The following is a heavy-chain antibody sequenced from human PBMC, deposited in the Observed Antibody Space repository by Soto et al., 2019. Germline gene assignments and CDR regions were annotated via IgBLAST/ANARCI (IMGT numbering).Heavy chain of an antibody. CDR3: ARREIQGPIDY. CDR1: GYSISRSNW. Sequence: VQLQESGPGLVKPSDTLSLTCAVSGYSISRSNWWGWIRQPPGKGLEWIGYIYYSGTTYYNPSLKSRVTLSVDTSKNQFSLKLTSVTAVDTAVYYCARREIQGPIDYWGQGTLVTVSS. J-gene: IGHJ4*02. CDR2: IYYSGTT. V-gene: IGHV4-28*01. D-gene: IGHD1-26*01.